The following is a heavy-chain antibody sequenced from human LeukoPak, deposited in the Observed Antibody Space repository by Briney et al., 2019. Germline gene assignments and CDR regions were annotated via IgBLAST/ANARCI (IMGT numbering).Heavy chain of an antibody. D-gene: IGHD6-6*01. CDR3: AREGIAARPLPYYYYYMDV. V-gene: IGHV1-18*01. J-gene: IGHJ6*03. CDR2: ISAYNGNT. Sequence: ASVKVSCKASGYTFTSYGISWVRQAPGQGLEWMGWISAYNGNTNYAQKLQGRVTMTTDTSTSTAYMELRSLRSDDTAVYYCAREGIAARPLPYYYYYMDVRGKGTTVTVSS. CDR1: GYTFTSYG.